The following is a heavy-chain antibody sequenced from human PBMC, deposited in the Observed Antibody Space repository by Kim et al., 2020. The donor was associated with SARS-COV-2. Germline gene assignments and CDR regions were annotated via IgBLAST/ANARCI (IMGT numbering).Heavy chain of an antibody. V-gene: IGHV4-34*01. CDR2: INHSGST. J-gene: IGHJ2*01. Sequence: SETLSLTCAVYGGSFSGYYWCWIRKPQGKGLEWIGEINHSGSTNYNPTLKSPVTISVDTSKNQFSLKLSPVTAADTAVYYCARRPQTPGNSVTTKYWYSEISGRSDLFSVSS. CDR1: GGSFSGYY. CDR3: ARRPQTPGNSVTTKYWYSEI. D-gene: IGHD4-17*01.